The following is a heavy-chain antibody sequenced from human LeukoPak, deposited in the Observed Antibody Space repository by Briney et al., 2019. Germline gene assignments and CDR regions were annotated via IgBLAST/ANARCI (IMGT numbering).Heavy chain of an antibody. J-gene: IGHJ4*02. CDR3: ARDNYYDSSGYYDYFDY. D-gene: IGHD3-22*01. CDR1: GGTFSSYA. CDR2: IIPIFGTA. Sequence: ASVKVSCKASGGTFSSYAISWVRQAPGQGLEWMGGIIPIFGTANYAQKFQGRVTITADESTSTAYMELSSLRSEDTAVYYCARDNYYDSSGYYDYFDYWGQGTLVTVSS. V-gene: IGHV1-69*13.